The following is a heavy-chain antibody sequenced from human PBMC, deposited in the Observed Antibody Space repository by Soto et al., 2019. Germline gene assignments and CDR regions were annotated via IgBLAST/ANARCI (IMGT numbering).Heavy chain of an antibody. Sequence: PGGSLRLSCAASGFTFTRYSMNWVRQAPGKGLEWVSSISSTTNYIYYADSMKGRFTVSRDNAKNSVYLEMNSLSAEDTALYYCARESEDLTSNFDYWGQGTLVTV. CDR3: ARESEDLTSNFDY. V-gene: IGHV3-21*01. J-gene: IGHJ4*02. CDR2: ISSTTNYI. CDR1: GFTFTRYS.